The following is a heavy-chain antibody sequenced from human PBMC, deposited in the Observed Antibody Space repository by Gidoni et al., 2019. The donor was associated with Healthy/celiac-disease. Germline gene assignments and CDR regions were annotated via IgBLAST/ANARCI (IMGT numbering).Heavy chain of an antibody. Sequence: EVQLVESGGGLVQPGGSRRLACAAAGFTFSSYDMHWVRTATGKGRGWVSAIVTAVDTYYPGSVKGRFTISRENAKNSLYLQMNSLRAGDTAVYYCARELRYFDWSKTSYYYYGMDVWGQGTTVTVSS. CDR3: ARELRYFDWSKTSYYYYGMDV. CDR2: IVTAVDT. J-gene: IGHJ6*02. D-gene: IGHD3-9*01. V-gene: IGHV3-13*01. CDR1: GFTFSSYD.